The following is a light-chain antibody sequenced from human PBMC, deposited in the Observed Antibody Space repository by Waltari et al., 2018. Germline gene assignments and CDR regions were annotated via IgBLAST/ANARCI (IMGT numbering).Light chain of an antibody. CDR1: SSDVGGYKY. CDR2: EVS. Sequence: QSALTQPASVSGSPGQSITISCTGTSSDVGGYKYVSWYQQHPGKAPKLMIYEVSNRPSGVSNRFSGSKSGNTASLTSAGLQAEDEADYYCSSYTRGSTPYVVGTGTKVTVL. J-gene: IGLJ1*01. V-gene: IGLV2-14*01. CDR3: SSYTRGSTPYV.